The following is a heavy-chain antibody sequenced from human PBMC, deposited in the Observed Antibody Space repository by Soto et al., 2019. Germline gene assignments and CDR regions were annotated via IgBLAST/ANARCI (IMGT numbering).Heavy chain of an antibody. CDR2: ISAYNGNT. Sequence: ASVKVSCKASGYTFTSYAISWVRQAPGQGLEWMGWISAYNGNTNYAQKVQGRVTMTTDTSTSTAYMELRSLRSDDTAVYYCARGWFGEFVDYFDYWGQESLVTVSS. V-gene: IGHV1-18*01. J-gene: IGHJ4*02. CDR3: ARGWFGEFVDYFDY. D-gene: IGHD3-10*01. CDR1: GYTFTSYA.